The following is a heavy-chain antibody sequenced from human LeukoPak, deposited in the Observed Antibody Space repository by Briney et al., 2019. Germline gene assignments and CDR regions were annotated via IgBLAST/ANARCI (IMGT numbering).Heavy chain of an antibody. D-gene: IGHD4-23*01. CDR2: MYHSGNT. Sequence: SETLSLTCAVSGYSISSGYYWGWIRQPPGNGLDWIASMYHSGNTYYNPSLKSRVTISVDTSKNQFSLRLSSVTAADTAVYYCAKQGPTVVTHFDTWGQGTLVTVSS. J-gene: IGHJ4*02. V-gene: IGHV4-38-2*01. CDR3: AKQGPTVVTHFDT. CDR1: GYSISSGYY.